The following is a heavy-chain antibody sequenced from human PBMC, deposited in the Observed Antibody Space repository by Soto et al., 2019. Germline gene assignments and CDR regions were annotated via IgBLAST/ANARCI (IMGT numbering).Heavy chain of an antibody. CDR3: SRVLTIFGVVSFDY. D-gene: IGHD3-3*01. J-gene: IGHJ4*02. CDR1: GFTFSSYS. Sequence: PGGSLRLSCAASGFTFSSYSMNWVRQAPGKGLEWVSSISSSSSYIYYADSVKGRFTLSRDNAKNSLYLQMNSLRAEDTAVYYYSRVLTIFGVVSFDYWGQGTLVTVSS. CDR2: ISSSSSYI. V-gene: IGHV3-21*01.